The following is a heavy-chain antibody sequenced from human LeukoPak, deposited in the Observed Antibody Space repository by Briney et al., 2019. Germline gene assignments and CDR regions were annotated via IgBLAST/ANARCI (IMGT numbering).Heavy chain of an antibody. CDR1: GFTFSSYS. CDR3: ARDSPETGFWSAHYLRTENWFDP. Sequence: GGSLRLSCAASGFTFSSYSMNWVRQAPGKGLEWVSYISSSSTIYYADSVKGRFTISRDNAKNSLYLQMNSLRAEDTAVYYCARDSPETGFWSAHYLRTENWFDPWGQGTLVTVSS. CDR2: ISSSSTI. J-gene: IGHJ5*02. D-gene: IGHD3-3*01. V-gene: IGHV3-48*04.